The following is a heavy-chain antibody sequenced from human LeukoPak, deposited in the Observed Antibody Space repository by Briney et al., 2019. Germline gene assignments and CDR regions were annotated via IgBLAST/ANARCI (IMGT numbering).Heavy chain of an antibody. V-gene: IGHV4-59*08. J-gene: IGHJ3*02. D-gene: IGHD1-26*01. Sequence: SETLSLTCTVSGGSISSYYWSWIRQPPGKGLEWIGYIYYSGSTNYNPSLKSRVTISVDTSKNQFSLILSSVTAADTAVYYCARHRWELNAFDIWGQGQWSPSLQ. CDR2: IYYSGST. CDR1: GGSISSYY. CDR3: ARHRWELNAFDI.